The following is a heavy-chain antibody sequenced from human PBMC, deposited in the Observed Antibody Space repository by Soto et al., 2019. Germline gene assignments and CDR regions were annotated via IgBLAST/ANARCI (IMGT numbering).Heavy chain of an antibody. CDR1: GESFRNYY. CDR3: TRGERLPTSWFDH. D-gene: IGHD3-3*01. J-gene: IGHJ5*02. V-gene: IGHV4-34*01. CDR2: VNHSSEA. Sequence: PSETLSLTCAVSGESFRNYYCFWVCQRPVKGLEWIGEVNHSSEATYTPSLQSRITISLDTSNNQFSLKMTSVTAAATAIYFCTRGERLPTSWFDHWGQGTQVTFFS.